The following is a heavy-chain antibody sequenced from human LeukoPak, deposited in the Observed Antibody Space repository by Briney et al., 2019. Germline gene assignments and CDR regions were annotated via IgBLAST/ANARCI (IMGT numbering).Heavy chain of an antibody. CDR3: ARVKISGSYFNWFDP. CDR2: IHASGST. J-gene: IGHJ5*02. D-gene: IGHD1-26*01. Sequence: SETLSLTCAVYGGSFSGYYWSWIRQPAGKGLEWIGRIHASGSTNYNPSLKSRVTISVDTSNNQFSLILSSVTAADTAVYYCARVKISGSYFNWFDPWGQGTLVTVSS. V-gene: IGHV4-59*10. CDR1: GGSFSGYY.